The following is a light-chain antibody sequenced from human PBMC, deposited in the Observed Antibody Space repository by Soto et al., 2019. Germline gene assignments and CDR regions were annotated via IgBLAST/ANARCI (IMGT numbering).Light chain of an antibody. V-gene: IGKV1-39*01. CDR1: QSISKY. CDR2: AVP. CDR3: QQSHRTPNT. J-gene: IGKJ2*01. Sequence: DIQMTQSPSSLSASVGDRVTITCRASQSISKYLNWYQHKPGKAPSLLMYAVPSLQGGVPPRFTGSASGTNFTSTIACLKRQDFATYHSQQSHRTPNTFDKGTKLQIK.